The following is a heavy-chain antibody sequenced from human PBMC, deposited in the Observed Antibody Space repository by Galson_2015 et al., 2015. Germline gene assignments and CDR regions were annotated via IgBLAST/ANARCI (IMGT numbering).Heavy chain of an antibody. D-gene: IGHD1-26*01. J-gene: IGHJ3*02. CDR1: GFTFSSYA. CDR2: ISGSGGST. CDR3: ASGGSYYWHAFDI. V-gene: IGHV3-23*01. Sequence: SLRLSCAASGFTFSSYAMSWVRQAPGKGLEWVSAISGSGGSTYYADSVKGRFTISRDNSKNTPYLQMNSLRAEDTAVYYCASGGSYYWHAFDIWGQGTMVTVSS.